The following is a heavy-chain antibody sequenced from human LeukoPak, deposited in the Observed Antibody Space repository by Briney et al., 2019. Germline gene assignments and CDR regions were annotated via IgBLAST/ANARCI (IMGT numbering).Heavy chain of an antibody. CDR1: GFTFSTYA. CDR2: ISGSGADT. D-gene: IGHD4-17*01. CDR3: AKDLRFDYDDYGDYFDY. Sequence: GGSLRLSCAASGFTFSTYAMSWVRQAPGKGLEWVSTISGSGADTYYADSVKGRFTFSRDNSKNTLYLQMNSLRAEDTAVYYCAKDLRFDYDDYGDYFDYWGQGALVTVSS. V-gene: IGHV3-23*01. J-gene: IGHJ4*02.